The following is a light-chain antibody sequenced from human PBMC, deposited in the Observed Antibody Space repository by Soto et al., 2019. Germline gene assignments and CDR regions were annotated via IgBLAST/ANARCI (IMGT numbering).Light chain of an antibody. CDR3: QSYDSSLSGSV. CDR1: SSNIGAGYV. J-gene: IGLJ3*02. V-gene: IGLV1-40*01. Sequence: QLVLTQPPSVSGAPGQRVTISCTGSSSNIGAGYVYWYQQLPGTAPKLLIYGKSNRPSGVPDRFSGSKSGTSASLAITGLQAEDDAVYYCQSYDSSLSGSVFGGRTKLTVL. CDR2: GKS.